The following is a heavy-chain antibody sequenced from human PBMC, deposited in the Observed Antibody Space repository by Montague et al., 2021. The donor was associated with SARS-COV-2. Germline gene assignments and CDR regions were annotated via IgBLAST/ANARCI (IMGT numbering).Heavy chain of an antibody. V-gene: IGHV4-39*01. Sequence: SETLSLTCTVTGGSFRSDNYFWGRIRQPPGKGLEWIGSIYYSGGTFYXPSLKSRVTISVDTSRNQFSLKLISVAAADTAVYYCARRAPVDTGMLRTCGWFDSWGQGALVTVSS. CDR1: GGSFRSDNYF. CDR2: IYYSGGT. CDR3: ARRAPVDTGMLRTCGWFDS. D-gene: IGHD5-18*01. J-gene: IGHJ5*01.